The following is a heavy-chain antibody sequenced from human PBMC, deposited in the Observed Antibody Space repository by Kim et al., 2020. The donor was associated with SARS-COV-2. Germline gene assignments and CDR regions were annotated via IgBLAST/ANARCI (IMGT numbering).Heavy chain of an antibody. D-gene: IGHD3-22*01. CDR3: AGENMIVVPYFDY. V-gene: IGHV4-31*02. Sequence: YNPSLKSRVTISVDTSKNKFSLKLSSVTAADTAVYYCAGENMIVVPYFDYWGQGTLVTVSS. J-gene: IGHJ4*02.